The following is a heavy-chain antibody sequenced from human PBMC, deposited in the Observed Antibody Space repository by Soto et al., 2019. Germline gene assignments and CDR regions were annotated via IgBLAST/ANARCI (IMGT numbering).Heavy chain of an antibody. CDR2: IYTSGST. V-gene: IGHV4-4*07. CDR1: GGSISSYY. Sequence: SETLSLTWPVSGGSISSYYWSWIGQPAGKGLEWIGRIYTSGSTNYNPSLKSRVTMSVDTSKNQFSLKLSSVTAADTAVYYCARACSSNSCYDVFDYWGQGTLVTVSS. D-gene: IGHD2-2*01. J-gene: IGHJ4*02. CDR3: ARACSSNSCYDVFDY.